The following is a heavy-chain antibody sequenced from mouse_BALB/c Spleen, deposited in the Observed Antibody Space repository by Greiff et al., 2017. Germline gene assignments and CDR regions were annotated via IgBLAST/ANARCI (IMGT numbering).Heavy chain of an antibody. CDR1: GFTFSDYY. CDR3: AREGHYYGSWFAY. J-gene: IGHJ3*01. CDR2: ISDGGSYT. V-gene: IGHV5-4*02. D-gene: IGHD1-2*01. Sequence: DVMLVESGGGLVKPGGSLKLSCAASGFTFSDYYMYWVRQTPEKRLEWVATISDGGSYTYYPDSVKGRFTISRDNAKNNLYLQMSSLKSEDTAMYYCAREGHYYGSWFAYWGQGTLVTVSA.